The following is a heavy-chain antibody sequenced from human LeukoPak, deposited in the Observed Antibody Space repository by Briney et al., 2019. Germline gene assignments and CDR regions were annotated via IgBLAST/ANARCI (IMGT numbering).Heavy chain of an antibody. D-gene: IGHD3-9*01. Sequence: GASVKVSCKASGGTFSSYAISWVRQAPGQGLEWMGRIIPILGIANYAQKFQGRVTITADKSTSTAYMELSSLRSEDTAVYYCARDRPYYDILTGYWDYWGQGTLVTVSS. CDR1: GGTFSSYA. CDR3: ARDRPYYDILTGYWDY. CDR2: IIPILGIA. J-gene: IGHJ4*02. V-gene: IGHV1-69*04.